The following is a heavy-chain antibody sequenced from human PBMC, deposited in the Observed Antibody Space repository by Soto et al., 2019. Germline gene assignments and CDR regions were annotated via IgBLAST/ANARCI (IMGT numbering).Heavy chain of an antibody. Sequence: QVQLVQSGAEVKKPGASVKVSCKASGYAFSTYGISWVRQAPGQGLEWMGWVSGYTGNRNYAQKFPDRVTMTTDPSTSTAYMELRSLRSDDTAVYFCARGAAAVWFDPWGQGTLVTVSS. J-gene: IGHJ5*02. CDR3: ARGAAAVWFDP. V-gene: IGHV1-18*01. CDR1: GYAFSTYG. CDR2: VSGYTGNR. D-gene: IGHD6-13*01.